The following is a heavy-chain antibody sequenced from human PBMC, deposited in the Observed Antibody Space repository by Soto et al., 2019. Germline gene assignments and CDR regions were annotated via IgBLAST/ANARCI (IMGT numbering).Heavy chain of an antibody. CDR1: GGSITTGGDY. D-gene: IGHD3-22*01. CDR3: ARGKDSDGYYYFDY. Sequence: PSETLSLTCMVSGGSITTGGDYWSWIRQHPGKGLEWIGYIYSTGIPYYKPSLKSRVTISRDTSKNHFSLKVTSVTAADTAIYYCARGKDSDGYYYFDYWGQGALVTVSS. CDR2: IYSTGIP. V-gene: IGHV4-31*03. J-gene: IGHJ4*02.